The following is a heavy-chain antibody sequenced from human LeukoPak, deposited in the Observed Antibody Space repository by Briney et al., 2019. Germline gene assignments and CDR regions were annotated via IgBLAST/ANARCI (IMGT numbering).Heavy chain of an antibody. J-gene: IGHJ4*02. CDR3: ARDLGVVGATSDY. V-gene: IGHV3-21*01. CDR1: GFTFSSYW. Sequence: GGSLRLSCAASGFTFSSYWMHWVRQAPGKGLEWVSSISSSSSYIYYADSVKGRFTISRDNAKNSLYLQMNSLRAEDTAVYYCARDLGVVGATSDYWGQGTLVTVSS. CDR2: ISSSSSYI. D-gene: IGHD1-26*01.